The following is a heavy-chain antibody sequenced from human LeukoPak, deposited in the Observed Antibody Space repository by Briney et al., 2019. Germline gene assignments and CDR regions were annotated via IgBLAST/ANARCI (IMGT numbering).Heavy chain of an antibody. CDR2: IKQDGGEK. J-gene: IGHJ4*02. CDR3: ARGDFGVVTHFDY. CDR1: GFPISSNW. V-gene: IGHV3-7*01. D-gene: IGHD3-3*01. Sequence: GGSLNLSCTASGFPISSNWMSWFRQAPGRGLEWVANIKQDGGEKYYVDSVKGRFTISRDNAKNSLYLQMNSLRAEDTAIYYCARGDFGVVTHFDYWGREPWSPSPQ.